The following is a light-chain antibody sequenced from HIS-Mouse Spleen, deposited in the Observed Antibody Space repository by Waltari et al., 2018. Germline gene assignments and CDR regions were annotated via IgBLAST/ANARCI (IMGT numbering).Light chain of an antibody. CDR2: AAS. Sequence: EIVLTPSPATLSLSPGERTTPPRRPSHRVSSSYLAWYQQKPGQAPRLLIYAASSRASGIPSRFSGSGSGTDFTLTISRLEPEDFAVYYCQQSGSSPPETFGQGTKVEIK. V-gene: IGKV3-20*01. CDR3: QQSGSSPPET. CDR1: HRVSSSY. J-gene: IGKJ1*01.